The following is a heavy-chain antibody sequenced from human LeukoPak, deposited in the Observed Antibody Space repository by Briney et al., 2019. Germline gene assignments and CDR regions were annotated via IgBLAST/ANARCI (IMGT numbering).Heavy chain of an antibody. CDR2: VNRDGSET. V-gene: IGHV3-7*03. J-gene: IGHJ6*02. CDR3: ARNNGMDV. Sequence: GGSLRLSCAASGFTFSSYAMSWVRQAPGRGPEWVANVNRDGSETYYLDSVKGRFTISKDNAKNSLYLQMNSLRAEDTALYHCARNNGMDVWGQGTTVIVSS. CDR1: GFTFSSYA.